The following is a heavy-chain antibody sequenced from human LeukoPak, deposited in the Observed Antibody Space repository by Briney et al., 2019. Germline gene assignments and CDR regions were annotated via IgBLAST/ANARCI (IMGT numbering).Heavy chain of an antibody. CDR3: ASYYYGSGSYEDAFDI. J-gene: IGHJ3*02. CDR1: GFTFSSYE. CDR2: ISSGSSYI. V-gene: IGHV3-21*01. D-gene: IGHD3-10*01. Sequence: GGSLRLSCAASGFTFSSYEMNWVRQAPGKGLEWVSSISSGSSYIYYADSVKGRFTISRDNAKHSLYLQLNSLRAEDTAVYYCASYYYGSGSYEDAFDIWGQGTMVTVSS.